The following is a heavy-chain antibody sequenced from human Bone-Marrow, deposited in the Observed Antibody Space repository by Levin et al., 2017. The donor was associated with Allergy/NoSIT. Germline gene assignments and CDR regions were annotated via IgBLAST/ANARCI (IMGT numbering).Heavy chain of an antibody. CDR2: ISSRGSTK. D-gene: IGHD2-21*02. CDR1: GFTFNNHY. J-gene: IGHJ2*01. V-gene: IGHV3-11*01. CDR3: ARDNRPYAVVTPPYWYFDL. Sequence: GESLKISCTASGFTFNNHYMSWIRQAPGKGPEWLSYISSRGSTKDYSDSVRGRFTISRDNPKNSLYLQMDSLRVDDTAVYYCARDNRPYAVVTPPYWYFDLWGRGTLVTVSS.